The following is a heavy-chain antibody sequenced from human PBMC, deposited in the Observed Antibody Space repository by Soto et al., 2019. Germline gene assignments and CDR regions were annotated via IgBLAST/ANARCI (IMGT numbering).Heavy chain of an antibody. CDR1: GYPFSSHG. Sequence: QVQLVQSGAEVKMPGASVKVSCTASGYPFSSHGFTWVRPAPGQGLEWMGWISIYNGNTHYAQKFQRRLTLTTDESTSTAYLELTSLTSDDTAVYYCARSPMAPEPVDHWWQGTLVTVSS. D-gene: IGHD3-10*01. V-gene: IGHV1-18*04. J-gene: IGHJ4*02. CDR3: ARSPMAPEPVDH. CDR2: ISIYNGNT.